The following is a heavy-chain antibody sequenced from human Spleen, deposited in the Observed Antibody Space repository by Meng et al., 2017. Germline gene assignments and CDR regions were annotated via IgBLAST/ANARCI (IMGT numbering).Heavy chain of an antibody. Sequence: QLQMVQLGSEWREPGASVKVYWKASGYTFTSYAMKWVRQAPGQGLGWMGWINTNTGNPTYAKGFTGRFVFSLDTSVSTAYLQISSLKAEDTAVYYCARDTVAGNDFWGQGTLVTVSS. J-gene: IGHJ4*02. D-gene: IGHD6-19*01. CDR2: INTNTGNP. CDR1: GYTFTSYA. V-gene: IGHV7-4-1*02. CDR3: ARDTVAGNDF.